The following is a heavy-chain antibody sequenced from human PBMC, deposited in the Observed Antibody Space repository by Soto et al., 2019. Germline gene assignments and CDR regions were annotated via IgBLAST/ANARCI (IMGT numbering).Heavy chain of an antibody. Sequence: GGSLRLSCAVSGFTFSGDWMHWVRQAPGKGLVWVSRINSDGSSTDYADSVRGRFTISRDNAKNTLYLQMNSLRAEDTALYYCARGSGGAIPQVPTNYYYYYMDVWGKGTTVTVSS. V-gene: IGHV3-74*01. D-gene: IGHD2-2*01. CDR2: INSDGSST. CDR3: ARGSGGAIPQVPTNYYYYYMDV. J-gene: IGHJ6*03. CDR1: GFTFSGDW.